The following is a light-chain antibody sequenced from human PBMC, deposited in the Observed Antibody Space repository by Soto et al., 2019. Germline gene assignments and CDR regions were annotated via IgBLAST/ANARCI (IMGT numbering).Light chain of an antibody. CDR1: QRVSSSY. Sequence: EIVLTQSPGTLSLSPGERATLSCRASQRVSSSYLACYQQKPGQAPRLLIYGASSRATGIPARISGSGSGTDFSLTISSLEPEESAVYYCQPNYNWQGTFGPGTKVNNK. J-gene: IGKJ3*01. CDR2: GAS. CDR3: QPNYNWQGT. V-gene: IGKV3D-20*02.